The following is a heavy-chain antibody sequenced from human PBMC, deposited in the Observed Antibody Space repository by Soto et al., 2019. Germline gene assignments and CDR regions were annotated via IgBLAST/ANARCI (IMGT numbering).Heavy chain of an antibody. CDR2: TYYRSKWYN. V-gene: IGHV6-1*01. CDR3: ARQEDGINWFDP. CDR1: GDSVSSNSAA. J-gene: IGHJ5*02. Sequence: SPTLSLTCAISGDSVSSNSAAWNWIRQSPSGGLEWLGSTYYRSKWYNDYAVSVKSRITINPDTSKNQFSLQLNSVTPEDTAVYYCARQEDGINWFDPWGQGTLVTVSS. D-gene: IGHD1-26*01.